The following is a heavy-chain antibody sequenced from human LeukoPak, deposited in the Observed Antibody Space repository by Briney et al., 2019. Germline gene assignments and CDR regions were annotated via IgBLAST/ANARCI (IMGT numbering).Heavy chain of an antibody. V-gene: IGHV4-61*05. CDR3: ASLGYCGGDCYSFDY. Sequence: SETLSLTCTVSGGSISSSSYYWGWFRQPPGKGLEWIGYIYYSGSTNYNPSLKSRVTISVDTSKNQFSLKLSSVTAADTAVYYCASLGYCGGDCYSFDYWGQGTLVTVSS. CDR2: IYYSGST. D-gene: IGHD2-21*02. CDR1: GGSISSSSYY. J-gene: IGHJ4*02.